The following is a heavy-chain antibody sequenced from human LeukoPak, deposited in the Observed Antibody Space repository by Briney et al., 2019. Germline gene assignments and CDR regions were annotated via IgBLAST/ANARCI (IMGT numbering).Heavy chain of an antibody. Sequence: ASVKVSCKASGYTFTSYYMHWVRQAPGQGLEWMGWINPNSGGTNYAQKFQGRVTMTRDTSISTAYMELSRLRSDDTAVYYCARDLRYSSGWPDYWGQGTLVTVSS. D-gene: IGHD6-19*01. CDR2: INPNSGGT. V-gene: IGHV1-2*02. CDR3: ARDLRYSSGWPDY. CDR1: GYTFTSYY. J-gene: IGHJ4*02.